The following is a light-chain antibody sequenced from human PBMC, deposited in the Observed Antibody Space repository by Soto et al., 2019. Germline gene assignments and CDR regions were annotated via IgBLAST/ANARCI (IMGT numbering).Light chain of an antibody. CDR3: KSYRSSGTPYV. Sequence: QSVLTQPASVSGSPGQSITISCTGTSSDVGGYDYVSWYQQHPGRAPKLMIYEVSYRPSGVSSHFSGSKSGNTASLTISGLQAEDEADYYCKSYRSSGTPYVFGTGTKVTVL. V-gene: IGLV2-14*01. CDR1: SSDVGGYDY. J-gene: IGLJ1*01. CDR2: EVS.